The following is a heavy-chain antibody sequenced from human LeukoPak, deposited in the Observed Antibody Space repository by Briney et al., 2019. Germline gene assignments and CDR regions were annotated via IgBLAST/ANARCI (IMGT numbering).Heavy chain of an antibody. J-gene: IGHJ4*02. D-gene: IGHD2-2*01. CDR1: GGSISSCY. Sequence: SETLSLTCTVSGGSISSCYWSWIRQPPGKGLECIGYIYTSGTTNYNPSLESRVTISVDTSKNQFSLKLSSVTAADTAVYYCARGRADVVPFDYWGQGTLVTVSS. CDR2: IYTSGTT. CDR3: ARGRADVVPFDY. V-gene: IGHV4-4*09.